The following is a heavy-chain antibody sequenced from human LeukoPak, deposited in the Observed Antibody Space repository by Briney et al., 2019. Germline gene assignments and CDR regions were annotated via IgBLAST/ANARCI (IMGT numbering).Heavy chain of an antibody. CDR2: INSDGSST. CDR3: ARDAHPYCSGGSCYSSVGWFDP. D-gene: IGHD2-15*01. Sequence: PGGSLRLSCAASGFTFSSYWMHWVRQAPGKGLVWVSRINSDGSSTSYADSVKGRFTISRDNAKNTLYLQMNSLRAEDTAVYYRARDAHPYCSGGSCYSSVGWFDPWGQGTLVTVSS. V-gene: IGHV3-74*01. J-gene: IGHJ5*02. CDR1: GFTFSSYW.